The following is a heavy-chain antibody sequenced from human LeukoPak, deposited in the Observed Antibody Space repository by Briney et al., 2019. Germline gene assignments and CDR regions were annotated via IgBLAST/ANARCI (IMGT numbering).Heavy chain of an antibody. CDR1: GGSISSYY. Sequence: SETLSLTCTVSGGSISSYYWSWIRQPPGKGLQWIGYTYYTGSTNYNPSLKSRVTISVDASKSQFSLKLNSVTAADTAVYYCARDLRSVAGNYYYYGMDVWGQGTTVTVSS. J-gene: IGHJ6*02. CDR2: TYYTGST. CDR3: ARDLRSVAGNYYYYGMDV. V-gene: IGHV4-59*01. D-gene: IGHD6-19*01.